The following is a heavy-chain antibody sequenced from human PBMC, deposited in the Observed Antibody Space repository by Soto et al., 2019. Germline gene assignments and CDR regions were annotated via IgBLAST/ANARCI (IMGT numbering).Heavy chain of an antibody. J-gene: IGHJ4*02. V-gene: IGHV3-9*01. CDR2: ISWNSGSI. CDR1: GFTFDDYA. Sequence: EVQLVESGGGLVQPGRSLRLSCAASGFTFDDYAMHWVRQAPGKGLEWVSGISWNSGSIGYADSVKGRFTISRDNSKNTLYLQMNSLRAEDTAVYYCARGGVVAGDYWGQGTLVTVSS. CDR3: ARGGVVAGDY. D-gene: IGHD2-15*01.